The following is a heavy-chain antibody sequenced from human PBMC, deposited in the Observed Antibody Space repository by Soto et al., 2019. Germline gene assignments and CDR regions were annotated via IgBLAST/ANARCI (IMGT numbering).Heavy chain of an antibody. CDR2: INAGNGNT. J-gene: IGHJ6*02. V-gene: IGHV1-3*01. CDR1: GYTFTIYA. CDR3: ARVKGGVYYYYGMDV. Sequence: GASVKVSCKASGYTFTIYAMHWVRQAPGQRLEWMGWINAGNGNTKYSQKFQGRVTITRDTSASTAYMELSSLRSEDTAVYYCARVKGGVYYYYGMDVWGQGTTVTVSS. D-gene: IGHD1-26*01.